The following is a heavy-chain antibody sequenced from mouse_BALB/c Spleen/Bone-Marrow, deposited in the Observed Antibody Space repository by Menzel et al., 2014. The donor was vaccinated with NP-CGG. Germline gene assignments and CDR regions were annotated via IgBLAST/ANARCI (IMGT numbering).Heavy chain of an antibody. Sequence: EVQVVESGGGLVQPGGSLKLSCAASGFDFSRYWMSWVRPAPGKGLEWIGEINPDSSTINYTPSLKDKFIISRDNAKNTLYLQMSKVRSEDTALYYCARLYYDYDDVFYWYFDVWGAGTTVTVSS. J-gene: IGHJ1*01. CDR2: INPDSSTI. D-gene: IGHD2-4*01. CDR3: ARLYYDYDDVFYWYFDV. CDR1: GFDFSRYW. V-gene: IGHV4-1*02.